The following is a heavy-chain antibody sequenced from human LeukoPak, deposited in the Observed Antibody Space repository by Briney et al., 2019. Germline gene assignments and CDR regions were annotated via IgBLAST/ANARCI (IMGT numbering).Heavy chain of an antibody. CDR1: GGTFSSYT. J-gene: IGHJ4*02. V-gene: IGHV1-69*02. CDR2: IIPILGIA. CDR3: ARARSCGGDCYSVDY. D-gene: IGHD2-21*02. Sequence: ASVKVSCKASGGTFSSYTISWMRQAPGQGLEWMGRIIPILGIANYAQKFQGRVTITADKSTSTAYMELSSLRSEDTAVYYCARARSCGGDCYSVDYWGQGTLVTASS.